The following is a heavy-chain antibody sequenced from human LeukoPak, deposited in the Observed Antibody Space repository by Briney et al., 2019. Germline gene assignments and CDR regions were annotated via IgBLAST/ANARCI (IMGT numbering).Heavy chain of an antibody. D-gene: IGHD3-10*01. V-gene: IGHV4-34*01. CDR1: GGSFSGYY. CDR2: INHSGST. Sequence: SETLSLTCAVYGGSFSGYYWSWIRQPPGKGLEWIGEINHSGSTNYNPSLKSRVTISVDTSKNQLSLKVSSVTAADTAVYYCARVFDSGSQAYFYYMGVWGKGTTVITSS. CDR3: ARVFDSGSQAYFYYMGV. J-gene: IGHJ6*03.